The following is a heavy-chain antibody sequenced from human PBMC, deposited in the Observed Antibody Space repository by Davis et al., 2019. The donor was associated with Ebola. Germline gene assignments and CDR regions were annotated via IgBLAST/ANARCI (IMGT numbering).Heavy chain of an antibody. Sequence: GESLKISCKGSGYSFTSYWISWVRQMPGKGLEWMGRIDPTDSYTKYSPSFQGHVTLSTDKSISTAYLQWSSLKASDTAMYYCARVAAAGTEGPFDYWGQGTLVTVSS. V-gene: IGHV5-10-1*01. D-gene: IGHD6-13*01. CDR3: ARVAAAGTEGPFDY. CDR2: IDPTDSYT. CDR1: GYSFTSYW. J-gene: IGHJ4*02.